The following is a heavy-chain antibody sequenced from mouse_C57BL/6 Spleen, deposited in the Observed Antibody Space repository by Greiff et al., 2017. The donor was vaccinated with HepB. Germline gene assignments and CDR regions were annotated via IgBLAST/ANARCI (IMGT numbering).Heavy chain of an antibody. V-gene: IGHV1-80*01. CDR2: IYPGDGDT. Sequence: QVHVKQSGAELVKPGASVKISCKASGYAFSSYWMNWVKQRPGKGLEWIGQIYPGDGDTNYNGKFKGKATLTADKSSSTAYMQLSSLTSEDSAVYFCARSYPYAMDYWGQGTSVTVSS. CDR1: GYAFSSYW. CDR3: ARSYPYAMDY. D-gene: IGHD2-10*01. J-gene: IGHJ4*01.